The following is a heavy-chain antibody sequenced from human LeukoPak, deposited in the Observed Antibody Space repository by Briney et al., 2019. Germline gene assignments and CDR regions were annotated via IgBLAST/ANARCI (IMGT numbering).Heavy chain of an antibody. V-gene: IGHV1-18*01. CDR1: GYTFNNFV. Sequence: ASVTISCKASGYTFNNFVISWVRQARGQGLEWVGWISPHTYTTKYAQKVQGRLTMTTDASTTTVYMELRSLRFDDTAVYFCARGQSMYYWGQGTPVTVSS. J-gene: IGHJ4*02. CDR3: ARGQSMYY. CDR2: ISPHTYTT. D-gene: IGHD3-16*01.